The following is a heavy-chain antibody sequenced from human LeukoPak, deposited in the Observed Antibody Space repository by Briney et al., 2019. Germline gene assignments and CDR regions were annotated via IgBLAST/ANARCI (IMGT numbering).Heavy chain of an antibody. CDR3: ARHNRATYYDFWSGCYTGGSDAFDI. V-gene: IGHV4-4*09. CDR2: IYTSGST. Sequence: SETLSLTCTVSGGSISSYYWSWIRQPPGKGLEWIGYIYTSGSTNYNPSLKSRVTISVDTSKNQFSLRLSSVTAADTAVYYCARHNRATYYDFWSGCYTGGSDAFDIWGQGTMVTVSS. CDR1: GGSISSYY. D-gene: IGHD3-3*01. J-gene: IGHJ3*02.